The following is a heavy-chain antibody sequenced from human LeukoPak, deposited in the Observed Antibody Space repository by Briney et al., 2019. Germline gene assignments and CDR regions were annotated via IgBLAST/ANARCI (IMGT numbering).Heavy chain of an antibody. CDR3: ASLMGATRKYAFDI. J-gene: IGHJ3*02. V-gene: IGHV3-66*01. CDR1: GFTFSSNY. D-gene: IGHD1-26*01. Sequence: GGSLRLSCAASGFTFSSNYMSWVRQAPGKGLEWVSVIYSGGSTYYADSVKGRFTISRDNSKNTLYLQMNSLRAEDTAVYYCASLMGATRKYAFDIWGQGTMVTVSS. CDR2: IYSGGST.